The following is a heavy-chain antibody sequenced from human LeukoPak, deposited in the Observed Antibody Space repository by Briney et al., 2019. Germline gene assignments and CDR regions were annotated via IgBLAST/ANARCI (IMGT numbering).Heavy chain of an antibody. CDR3: ARAWATDYFDY. J-gene: IGHJ4*02. Sequence: SETLSLTCTVSGGSISSYDWSWIRQPPGKGLEWIGYMYYSGTINYNPPLKSRVTISVDTSKNQFSLKLSSVTAADTAMYYCARAWATDYFDYWGQGTLVTVSS. V-gene: IGHV4-59*01. CDR2: MYYSGTI. CDR1: GGSISSYD.